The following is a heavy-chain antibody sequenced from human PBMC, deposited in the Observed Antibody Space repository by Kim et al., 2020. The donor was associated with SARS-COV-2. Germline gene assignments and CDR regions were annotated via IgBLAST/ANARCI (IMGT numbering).Heavy chain of an antibody. CDR1: GGSISSSNW. CDR3: ARDWNRPTVVHFDL. D-gene: IGHD1-1*01. V-gene: IGHV4-4*02. Sequence: SETLSLTCAVSGGSISSSNWWSWVRQPPGKGLEWIGEIYHSGSTNYNPSLKSRVTISVDKSKNQFSLKLSSVTAADTAVYYCARDWNRPTVVHFDLWGRGTLVTVSS. J-gene: IGHJ2*01. CDR2: IYHSGST.